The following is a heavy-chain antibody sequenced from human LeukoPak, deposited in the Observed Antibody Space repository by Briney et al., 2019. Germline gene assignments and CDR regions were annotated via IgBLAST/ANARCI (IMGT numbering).Heavy chain of an antibody. CDR2: IYYSGST. CDR3: ARVRSGSYPYYFDY. V-gene: IGHV4-59*01. Sequence: PSETLSLTCTVSGGSISSYYWSWIRQPPGEGLEWIGYIYYSGSTNYNPSLKSRVTISLDTSKNQFSLKLSSVTAADTAVYYCARVRSGSYPYYFDYWGQGTLVTVSS. CDR1: GGSISSYY. D-gene: IGHD3-10*01. J-gene: IGHJ4*02.